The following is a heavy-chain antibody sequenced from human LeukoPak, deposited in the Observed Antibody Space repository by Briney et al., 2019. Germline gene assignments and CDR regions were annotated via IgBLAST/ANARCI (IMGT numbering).Heavy chain of an antibody. CDR2: ISSSSSYI. Sequence: PGGSLRLSCAASGFTFSSYSMNWVRQAPGKGLEWVSSISSSSSYIYYADSVKGRFTISRDNAKNTLYLQMNSLRAEDTAVYYCARVEMSITIFGVVIRDAFDIWGQGTMVTVSS. CDR3: ARVEMSITIFGVVIRDAFDI. J-gene: IGHJ3*02. V-gene: IGHV3-21*01. CDR1: GFTFSSYS. D-gene: IGHD3-3*01.